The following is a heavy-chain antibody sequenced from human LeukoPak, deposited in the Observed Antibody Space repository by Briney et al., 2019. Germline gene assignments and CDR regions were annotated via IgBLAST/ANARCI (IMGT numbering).Heavy chain of an antibody. D-gene: IGHD1-26*01. J-gene: IGHJ4*02. CDR3: ARIRVGAPLVSDY. V-gene: IGHV1-2*06. CDR1: GYTFTGYY. CDR2: INPNSGGT. Sequence: ASVKVSCKACGYTFTGYYMHWVRQAPGQGLEWMGRINPNSGGTNYAQKFQGRVTMTRDTSISTAYMELSRLRSDDTAVYYCARIRVGAPLVSDYWGQGTLVTVFS.